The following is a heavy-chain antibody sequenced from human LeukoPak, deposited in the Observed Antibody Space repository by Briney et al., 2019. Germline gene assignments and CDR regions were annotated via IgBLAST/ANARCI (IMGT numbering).Heavy chain of an antibody. CDR3: AKDLGYSSSWYCDY. D-gene: IGHD6-13*01. CDR1: GFTVSSNY. CDR2: IYSGGST. V-gene: IGHV3-66*01. J-gene: IGHJ4*02. Sequence: GGSLRLSCAASGFTVSSNYMSWVRQAPGKGLEWVSVIYSGGSTYYADSVKGRFTISRDNPKNTLYLQMNSLRAEDTAVYYCAKDLGYSSSWYCDYWGQGTLVTVSS.